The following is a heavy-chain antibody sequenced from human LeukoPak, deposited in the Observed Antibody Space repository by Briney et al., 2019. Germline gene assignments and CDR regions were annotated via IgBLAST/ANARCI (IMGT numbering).Heavy chain of an antibody. J-gene: IGHJ4*02. D-gene: IGHD2-15*01. Sequence: GGSLRLSCAASGFTFSSYWMHWVRQAPGKGLVWVSRINTDGSTTSYADSVKGRFTISRDNAKNTLYLQMNSRRAEDTAVYYCARGYGSGGSGTYVDYWGQGTLVTVSS. CDR2: INTDGSTT. CDR3: ARGYGSGGSGTYVDY. V-gene: IGHV3-74*01. CDR1: GFTFSSYW.